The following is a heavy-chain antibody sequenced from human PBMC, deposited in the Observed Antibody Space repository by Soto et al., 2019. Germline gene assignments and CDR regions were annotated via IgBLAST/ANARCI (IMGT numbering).Heavy chain of an antibody. CDR2: MNPSPGNT. CDR1: GYTFARYD. J-gene: IGHJ6*02. CDR3: ARTAYGDDAAHGMDV. V-gene: IGHV1-8*01. D-gene: IGHD4-17*01. Sequence: QVQLVQSGAEVKEPGASVKVSCKASGYTFARYDINWVRQAPGQGLEWMGWMNPSPGNTGYAQKFQGRVTMTRDTSTGTAYMELNSLRSEDTAIYYCARTAYGDDAAHGMDVWGQGTTVTVSS.